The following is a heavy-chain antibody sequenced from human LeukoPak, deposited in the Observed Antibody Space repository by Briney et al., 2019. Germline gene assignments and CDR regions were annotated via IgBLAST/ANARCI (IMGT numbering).Heavy chain of an antibody. V-gene: IGHV3-66*01. CDR1: GLTVSSNY. CDR3: ARAGKTYYYDSSGYYLDY. J-gene: IGHJ4*02. CDR2: IYSGGST. Sequence: GGSLRLSCAASGLTVSSNYMSWVRQAPGKGLEWVSVIYSGGSTYYADSVKGRFTISRDNSKNTLYLQMNSLRAEDTAVYYCARAGKTYYYDSSGYYLDYWGQGTLVTVSS. D-gene: IGHD3-22*01.